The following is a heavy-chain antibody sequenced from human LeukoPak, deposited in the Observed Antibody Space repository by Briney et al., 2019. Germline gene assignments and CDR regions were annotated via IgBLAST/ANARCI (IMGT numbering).Heavy chain of an antibody. CDR3: ARDRIEQQRTLGRSSNYYYYYYMDV. Sequence: GGSLRLSCAASEFTFSSYNMNWVRQAPGKGLEWVSYISSSSSTIYYADSVKGRFTISRDNAKNSLYLQMNGLRAEDTAVYYCARDRIEQQRTLGRSSNYYYYYYMDVWGKGTTVTVSS. V-gene: IGHV3-48*01. D-gene: IGHD6-13*01. CDR1: EFTFSSYN. CDR2: ISSSSSTI. J-gene: IGHJ6*03.